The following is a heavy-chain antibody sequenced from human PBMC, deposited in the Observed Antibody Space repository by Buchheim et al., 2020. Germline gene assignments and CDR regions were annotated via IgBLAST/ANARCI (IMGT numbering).Heavy chain of an antibody. CDR2: ISSDGSNK. CDR1: GFAFSSYG. CDR3: AKSPYGDYVSWFDP. Sequence: QVQLVESGGGVVQPGRSLRLSCAASGFAFSSYGMHWVRQAPGKGLEWVTLISSDGSNKYYADSVKGRFTISRANSRNTLYLQMNSLRAEDTAIYYCAKSPYGDYVSWFDPWGQGTL. D-gene: IGHD4-17*01. V-gene: IGHV3-30*18. J-gene: IGHJ5*02.